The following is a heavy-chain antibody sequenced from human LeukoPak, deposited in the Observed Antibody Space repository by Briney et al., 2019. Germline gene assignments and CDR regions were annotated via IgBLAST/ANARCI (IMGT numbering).Heavy chain of an antibody. J-gene: IGHJ5*02. V-gene: IGHV4-59*01. D-gene: IGHD3-10*01. CDR3: ARGDYYGSGTNWFDP. CDR2: IYYSGSP. CDR1: GDSISRYY. Sequence: SETLSLTCTVSGDSISRYYWSWIRQPPGKGLECVGYIYYSGSPNYNPSLKSRVPISVDTSKNQFSLKLSSVTAADTAVYYCARGDYYGSGTNWFDPWGQGTLVTVSS.